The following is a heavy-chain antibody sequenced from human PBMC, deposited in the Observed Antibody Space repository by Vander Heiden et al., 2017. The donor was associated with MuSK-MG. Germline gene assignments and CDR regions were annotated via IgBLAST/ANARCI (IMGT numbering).Heavy chain of an antibody. Sequence: EVQLVHSGGGLVQPGVSLRLSCAASGFPFSRYALPWVRQASGKGLEYVSAISSNGGSTYEANSVKGRFTIARDNAKNTLYVQMGSVRAEDMAVYCGAIRLSTGGFDYGC. CDR3: AIRLSTGGFDY. D-gene: IGHD3-16*01. J-gene: IGHJ4*01. CDR2: ISSNGGST. CDR1: GFPFSRYA. V-gene: IGHV3-64*01.